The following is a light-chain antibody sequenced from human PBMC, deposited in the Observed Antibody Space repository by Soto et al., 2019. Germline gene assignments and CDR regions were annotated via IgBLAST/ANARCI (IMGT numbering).Light chain of an antibody. CDR3: NSYSSSSTLV. Sequence: QSALTQPASVSGSPGQSITISCTGTSSDVGGYNFVSWYQQHPGKAPKLMRYNVYDRRSGISHRVPGSRSGNTASLTIAGLQAEDEAHYYCNSYSSSSTLVFGGGTKLTVL. CDR1: SSDVGGYNF. J-gene: IGLJ2*01. CDR2: NVY. V-gene: IGLV2-14*03.